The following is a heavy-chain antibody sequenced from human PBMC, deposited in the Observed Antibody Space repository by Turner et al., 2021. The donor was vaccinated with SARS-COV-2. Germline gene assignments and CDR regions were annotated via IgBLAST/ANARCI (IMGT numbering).Heavy chain of an antibody. J-gene: IGHJ6*02. Sequence: LQLQESGTGLVKPSETPSLTCTVPGGSISSSTYYWGWIRQPPGQVLEWIGNIYYSWGTNYNPSHKSQVTISVDTSMNQFSLKLSSVTSADTAVYYCAGLMDTSIIYYGIDVLGQGTTVTVSS. CDR3: AGLMDTSIIYYGIDV. V-gene: IGHV4-39*01. CDR1: GGSISSSTYY. D-gene: IGHD5-18*01. CDR2: IYYSWGT.